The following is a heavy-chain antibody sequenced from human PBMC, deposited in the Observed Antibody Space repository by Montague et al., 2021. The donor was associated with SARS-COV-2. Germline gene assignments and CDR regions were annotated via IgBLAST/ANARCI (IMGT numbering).Heavy chain of an antibody. CDR2: VYCSGST. CDR3: ARLGFVELWLNLGWFDP. V-gene: IGHV4-39*01. Sequence: SETLSLTCTVSGDSIRSSGYYWGWIRQPPGKGLDWIGTVYCSGSTNYNPSLKSRVTMPVDTSKNQFSLELRSVTAADTAVYYCARLGFVELWLNLGWFDPWGQGTLVTVSS. CDR1: GDSIRSSGYY. J-gene: IGHJ5*02. D-gene: IGHD3-16*02.